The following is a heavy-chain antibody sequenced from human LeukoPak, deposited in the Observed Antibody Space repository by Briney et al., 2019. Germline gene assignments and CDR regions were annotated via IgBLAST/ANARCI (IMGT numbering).Heavy chain of an antibody. D-gene: IGHD6-19*01. CDR1: GYPSTGDY. CDR3: ARAAVGGFGSEYYFDY. CDR2: INPNVGGT. J-gene: IGHJ4*02. V-gene: IGHV1-2*02. Sequence: ASVKVSCKPFGYPSTGDYIHWVRQAPGQGLEWMGWINPNVGGTDYAQKFQGRVTMTRDTSISTAYMDLSRLTSDDTAVYYCARAAVGGFGSEYYFDYWGQGTLVTVSS.